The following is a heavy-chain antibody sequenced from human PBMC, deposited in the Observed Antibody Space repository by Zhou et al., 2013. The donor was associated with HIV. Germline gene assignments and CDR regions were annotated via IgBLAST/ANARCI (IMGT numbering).Heavy chain of an antibody. J-gene: IGHJ4*02. CDR2: ISIHSGDT. D-gene: IGHD6-19*01. CDR3: ARGLGEAVAGLDY. V-gene: IGHV1-18*01. Sequence: QVQVVQSRGEVKKFGASVKVSCRASGYTFKNYDMNWVRQARGQGLEWMGWISIHSGDTNYAQKFRDRVTMTTDTSTTTVYMELNSLRFDDSALYFCARGLGEAVAGLDYWGQGTVVTVSS. CDR1: GYTFKNYD.